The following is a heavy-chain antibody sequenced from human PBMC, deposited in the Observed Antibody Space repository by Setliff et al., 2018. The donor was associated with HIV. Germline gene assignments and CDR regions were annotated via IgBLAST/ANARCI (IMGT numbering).Heavy chain of an antibody. V-gene: IGHV4-34*01. D-gene: IGHD3-3*01. CDR1: GGSFSGYY. CDR2: INHSGST. Sequence: SETLSLTCAVYGGSFSGYYWNWIRQPPGKGLEWIGEINHSGSTKFNPSLKSRIAILLDTSKNQFSLKLNSVTAADTAVYYCATLPQGYDYFDYWGHGTLVTVSS. CDR3: ATLPQGYDYFDY. J-gene: IGHJ4*01.